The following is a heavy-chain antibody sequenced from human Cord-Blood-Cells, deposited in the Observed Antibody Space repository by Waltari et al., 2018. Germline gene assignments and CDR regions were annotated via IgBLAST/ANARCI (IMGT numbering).Heavy chain of an antibody. Sequence: QLQLQESGPGLVKPSETLSLTCTVSGGSISSSSYYWGWIRQPPGKGLEWIGSIYYSGSTYYNPSLKSRVTISVDTSKNQFSLKLSSVTAADTAVYYCARRVGSGSYYNLIFDYRGQGTLVTVSS. CDR3: ARRVGSGSYYNLIFDY. CDR2: IYYSGST. CDR1: GGSISSSSYY. D-gene: IGHD3-10*01. J-gene: IGHJ4*02. V-gene: IGHV4-39*07.